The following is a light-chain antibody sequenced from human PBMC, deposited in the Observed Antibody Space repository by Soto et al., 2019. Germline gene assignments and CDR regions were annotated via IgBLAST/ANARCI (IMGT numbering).Light chain of an antibody. CDR2: KAS. CDR1: QTISSW. Sequence: DIQMTQSPSTLSGSVGDRVTITCRASQTISSWLAWYQQKPGKAPKLLIYKASTLKSGVPSRFSGSGSGTEFTLTISGLQPDDSATYYCQQYNIFPWTFGQGTKVDIK. J-gene: IGKJ1*01. CDR3: QQYNIFPWT. V-gene: IGKV1-5*03.